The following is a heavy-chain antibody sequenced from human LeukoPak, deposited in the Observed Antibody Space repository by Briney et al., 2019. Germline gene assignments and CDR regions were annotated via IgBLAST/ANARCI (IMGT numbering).Heavy chain of an antibody. Sequence: ASVKVSCKTSGYPFTNYNLNWVRQAPGQGLEWVGWMNPKSGYTSYAQKFQGRVTVTKNTSTSTAFMELSSLRSEDTAVYYCATNYYPGSGTYSPPLDCWGQGTLVTVSS. V-gene: IGHV1-8*01. CDR3: ATNYYPGSGTYSPPLDC. CDR1: GYPFTNYN. D-gene: IGHD3-10*01. CDR2: MNPKSGYT. J-gene: IGHJ4*02.